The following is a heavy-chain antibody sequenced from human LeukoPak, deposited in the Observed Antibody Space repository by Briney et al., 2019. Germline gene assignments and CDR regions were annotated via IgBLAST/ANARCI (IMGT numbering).Heavy chain of an antibody. J-gene: IGHJ4*02. CDR3: AKRFKQRPYYFDY. V-gene: IGHV4-59*01. CDR2: IYYSGST. Sequence: PSETLSLTCTVSGGSISNYYWSWIRQPPGKGLEWIGYIYYSGSTNYNPSLKSRVSISVDTSKNQCSLKLTSVTAADTAIYYCAKRFKQRPYYFDYWGQGTLVTVSS. CDR1: GGSISNYY. D-gene: IGHD6-25*01.